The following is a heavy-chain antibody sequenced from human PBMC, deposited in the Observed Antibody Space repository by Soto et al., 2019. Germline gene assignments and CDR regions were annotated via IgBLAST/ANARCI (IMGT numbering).Heavy chain of an antibody. V-gene: IGHV3-23*01. J-gene: IGHJ4*02. D-gene: IGHD2-21*01. Sequence: GGSLRLSCAASGFTFSSFAMSWVRQAPGKGLEWVSAISGSGGSTYYADSVKGRFTISRDNSKNTLYLQMNSLRAEDTAVYYCAKSGKRGVIATRYYFDYCGQGTLVTVSS. CDR1: GFTFSSFA. CDR3: AKSGKRGVIATRYYFDY. CDR2: ISGSGGST.